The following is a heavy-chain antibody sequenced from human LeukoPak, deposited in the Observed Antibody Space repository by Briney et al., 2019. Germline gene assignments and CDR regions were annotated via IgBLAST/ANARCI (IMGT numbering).Heavy chain of an antibody. CDR1: GYTFTGYY. Sequence: ASVKVSCKASGYTFTGYYMHWVRQAPGQGLECMGWINPNSGDTNYAQKFQGRVTMTRDTSISTAYMELSRLRSDDTAVYYCARDIADGNPDAFDIWGQGTMVTVSS. D-gene: IGHD4-23*01. CDR3: ARDIADGNPDAFDI. J-gene: IGHJ3*02. CDR2: INPNSGDT. V-gene: IGHV1-2*02.